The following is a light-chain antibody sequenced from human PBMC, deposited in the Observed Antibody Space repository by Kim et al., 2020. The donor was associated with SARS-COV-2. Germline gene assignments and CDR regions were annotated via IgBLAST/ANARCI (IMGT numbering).Light chain of an antibody. CDR2: DVS. CDR1: SSDVGGYNY. J-gene: IGLJ1*01. V-gene: IGLV2-14*01. Sequence: SVLTQPASVSGSPGQSITISCTGTSSDVGGYNYVSWYQQHPGKAPKLMIYDVSKRPSGVSNRFSGSKSGNTASLTISGLQAEDEADYYCSSYTSSSPRVFGTGTKVTVL. CDR3: SSYTSSSPRV.